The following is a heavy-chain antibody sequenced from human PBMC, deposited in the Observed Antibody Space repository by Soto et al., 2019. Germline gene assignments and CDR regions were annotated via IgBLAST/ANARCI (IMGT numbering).Heavy chain of an antibody. CDR1: RDTFNKYA. CDR2: IIPIFSSR. CDR3: ARGETYLGV. Sequence: QVQLVQSGAEAKKPGSSVKVSCKTSRDTFNKYAFNWVRQAPGQGLEWMGWIIPIFSSRNYAEKFQGRVTITADDSTSTAYMELWSLRFEDTAVYYCARGETYLGVWGQGTTVTVSS. D-gene: IGHD3-16*01. V-gene: IGHV1-69*01. J-gene: IGHJ6*02.